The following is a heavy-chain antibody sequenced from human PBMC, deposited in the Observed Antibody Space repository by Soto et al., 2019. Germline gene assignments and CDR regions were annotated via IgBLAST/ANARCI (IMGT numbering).Heavy chain of an antibody. CDR3: VRIGPTSDV. Sequence: QVQLVESGGGVVKPGGTLRLSCAASGITFSDYYMSWIRQAPGKALEWVSHISSSGRTIYYADSVKVRFTSSRDNAKNSRYPQMNTWRAQDTAVKYSVRIGPTSDVWGQGTTVT. CDR2: ISSSGRTI. V-gene: IGHV3-11*01. CDR1: GITFSDYY. J-gene: IGHJ6*02.